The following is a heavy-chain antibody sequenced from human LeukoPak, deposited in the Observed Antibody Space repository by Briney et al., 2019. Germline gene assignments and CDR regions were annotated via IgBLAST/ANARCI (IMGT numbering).Heavy chain of an antibody. J-gene: IGHJ6*02. Sequence: GGSLRLSCAASGFTFSSYWMSWVRQAPGKGLEWVANIKQDGSEKYYVDSVKGRFTISRDNAKNSLYLQMNSLRAEDTAVYYCARDFLSRDKGSGSWRRGFCMDVWGQGTTVTVSS. D-gene: IGHD3-10*01. CDR1: GFTFSSYW. V-gene: IGHV3-7*01. CDR2: IKQDGSEK. CDR3: ARDFLSRDKGSGSWRRGFCMDV.